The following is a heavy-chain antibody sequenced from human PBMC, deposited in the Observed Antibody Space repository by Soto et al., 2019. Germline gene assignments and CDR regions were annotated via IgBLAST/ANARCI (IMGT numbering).Heavy chain of an antibody. V-gene: IGHV3-21*01. CDR3: ATGGDSSDWYPFDY. J-gene: IGHJ4*02. Sequence: GGSLRLSCAASGFTFSSYWMSWVRQAPGKGLEWVSSISSSSNYIYYTDSVRGRFTISRDNAKNSLYLQMNSLRAEDTAVYYCATGGDSSDWYPFDYWGQGTLVTVSS. CDR2: ISSSSNYI. CDR1: GFTFSSYW. D-gene: IGHD6-19*01.